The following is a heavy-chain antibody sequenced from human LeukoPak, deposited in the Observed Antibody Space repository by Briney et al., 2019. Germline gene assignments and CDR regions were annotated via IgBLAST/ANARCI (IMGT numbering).Heavy chain of an antibody. CDR1: GFTFNSYA. CDR2: ISGSGGST. Sequence: GGSLRLSCAASGFTFNSYAMSWVRQAPGKGLEWVSAISGSGGSTYYADSVKGRFTISRDNSKNTLYLQMNSLRAEDTAVYYCAKVGSDYVWGSYRYMRVFDYWGQGTLVTVSS. D-gene: IGHD3-16*02. J-gene: IGHJ4*02. CDR3: AKVGSDYVWGSYRYMRVFDY. V-gene: IGHV3-23*01.